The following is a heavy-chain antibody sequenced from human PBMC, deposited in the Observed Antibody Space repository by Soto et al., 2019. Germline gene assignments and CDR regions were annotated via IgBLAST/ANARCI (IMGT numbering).Heavy chain of an antibody. CDR2: INHSGST. CDR1: GGSFSGYY. J-gene: IGHJ4*02. CDR3: ARDPATVTTS. Sequence: PSETLSLTCAVYGGSFSGYYWSWIRQPPGKGLEWIGEINHSGSTNYNPSLKSRVTISVDTSKNQFSLKLSSVTAADTAVYYYARDPATVTTSWGQGTLVTVSS. D-gene: IGHD4-17*01. V-gene: IGHV4-34*01.